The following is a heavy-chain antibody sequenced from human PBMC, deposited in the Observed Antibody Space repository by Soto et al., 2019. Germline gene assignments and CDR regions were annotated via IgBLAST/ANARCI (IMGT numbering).Heavy chain of an antibody. CDR2: IFDSGST. CDR1: GGSISGGVHS. V-gene: IGHV4-30-4*01. Sequence: QVQLQESGPGLVKPSETLSLTCTVSGGSISGGVHSWSWIRQPPGKGLEWIGHIFDSGSTYYNPSLKSRLTISVDTSKNQFSLRLSCVTVADTAVYYCAREIMPLTNDWYFDLWGRGTLVTVSS. J-gene: IGHJ2*01. D-gene: IGHD2-8*01. CDR3: AREIMPLTNDWYFDL.